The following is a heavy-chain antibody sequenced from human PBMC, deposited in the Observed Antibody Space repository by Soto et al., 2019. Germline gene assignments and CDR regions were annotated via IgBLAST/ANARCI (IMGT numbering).Heavy chain of an antibody. CDR3: AASYDYSNPRYYYYYMDV. Sequence: GASVKVSCKASGYTFTSYGISWVRQAPGQGLEWMGWISAYNGNTNYAQKLQERVTITRDMSTSTAYMELSSLRSEDTAVYYCAASYDYSNPRYYYYYMDVWGKGTTVTVSS. V-gene: IGHV1-18*01. CDR2: ISAYNGNT. D-gene: IGHD4-4*01. CDR1: GYTFTSYG. J-gene: IGHJ6*03.